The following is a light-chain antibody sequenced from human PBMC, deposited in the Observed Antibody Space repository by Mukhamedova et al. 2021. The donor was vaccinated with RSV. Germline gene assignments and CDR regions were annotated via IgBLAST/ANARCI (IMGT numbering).Light chain of an antibody. V-gene: IGKV1-8*01. CDR2: AAS. J-gene: IGKJ1*01. Sequence: MGTITCRASQGITSYLAWYQQKPGKAHKLLIYAASTLQSGVPSRFSGSGSGTDFTLTISCLQSEDFATYYCQQYYSYPPTFGQGT. CDR3: QQYYSYPPT. CDR1: QGITSY.